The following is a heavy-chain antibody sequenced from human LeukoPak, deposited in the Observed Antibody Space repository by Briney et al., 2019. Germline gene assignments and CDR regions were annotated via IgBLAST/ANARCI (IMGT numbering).Heavy chain of an antibody. Sequence: GASVKVSCKASGYTFTSYYTHWVRQAPGQGLEWMGIINPSGGSTSYAQKFQGRVTMTRDTSTSTVYMELSSLRSEDTAVYYCARLRRNLKVYNWNDGDAFDIWGQGTMVTVSS. V-gene: IGHV1-46*01. CDR2: INPSGGST. D-gene: IGHD1-1*01. CDR3: ARLRRNLKVYNWNDGDAFDI. CDR1: GYTFTSYY. J-gene: IGHJ3*02.